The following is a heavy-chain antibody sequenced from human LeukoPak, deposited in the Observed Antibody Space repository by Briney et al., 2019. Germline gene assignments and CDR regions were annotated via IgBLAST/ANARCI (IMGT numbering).Heavy chain of an antibody. V-gene: IGHV4-34*01. J-gene: IGHJ5*02. Sequence: PSGTLSLTCAVYGGSFSGYYWSWIRQPPGKGLEWIGEINHSGSTYYNPSLKSRVTISVDRSKNQFSLKLSSVTAADTAVYYCARGSVITGSGWFDPWGQGTLVTVSS. CDR1: GGSFSGYY. CDR2: INHSGST. D-gene: IGHD3-22*01. CDR3: ARGSVITGSGWFDP.